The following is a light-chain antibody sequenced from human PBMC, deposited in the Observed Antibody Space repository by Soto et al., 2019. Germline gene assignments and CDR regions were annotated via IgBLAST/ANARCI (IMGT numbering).Light chain of an antibody. J-gene: IGKJ1*01. V-gene: IGKV1-5*01. CDR2: DAS. CDR3: QQYNIYWT. Sequence: DIQLTQSPSSLSASVGDRVTITCRASQSISGWLAWYQQKPGKAPKLLIYDASSLETGVPSRFSGNGSGTEFTLPISSLQSDDFAIYYCQQYNIYWTFGQGTKVEI. CDR1: QSISGW.